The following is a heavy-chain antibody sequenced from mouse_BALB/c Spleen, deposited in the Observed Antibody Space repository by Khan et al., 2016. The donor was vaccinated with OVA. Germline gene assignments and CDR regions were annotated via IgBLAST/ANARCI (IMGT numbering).Heavy chain of an antibody. CDR1: GYTFTNYG. CDR3: ATPPYFSNTRSH. Sequence: QIQLVQSGPELKKPGETVKISCKASGYTFTNYGMNWVKQSPGKALKWMGWINTYTGEPTYADDFKGRFAFSLETSASTAYLQINNLKNEGTATYFCATPPYFSNTRSHWGQGTSGTVSS. V-gene: IGHV9-3-1*01. D-gene: IGHD2-10*01. CDR2: INTYTGEP. J-gene: IGHJ4*01.